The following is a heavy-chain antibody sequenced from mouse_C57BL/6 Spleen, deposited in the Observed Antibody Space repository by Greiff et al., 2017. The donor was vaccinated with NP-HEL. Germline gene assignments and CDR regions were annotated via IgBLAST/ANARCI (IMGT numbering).Heavy chain of an antibody. V-gene: IGHV1-55*01. Sequence: QVQLQQPGAELVKAGASVKMSCKASGYTFTSYWITWVKQRPGQGLEWIGDIYPGSGSTNYNEKFKSKATLTVDTSSSTAYMQLSSLTSEDSAVYYCARSWAGENWYFDVWGTGTTVTVSS. CDR3: ARSWAGENWYFDV. D-gene: IGHD2-13*01. CDR2: IYPGSGST. J-gene: IGHJ1*03. CDR1: GYTFTSYW.